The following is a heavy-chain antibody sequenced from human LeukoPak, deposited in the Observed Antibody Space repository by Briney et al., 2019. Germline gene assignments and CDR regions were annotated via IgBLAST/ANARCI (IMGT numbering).Heavy chain of an antibody. CDR3: ARHSRATTYYYYYMDV. CDR1: GYRFTSYW. D-gene: IGHD1-26*01. Sequence: GESLKISCKGSGYRFTSYWIGWVRQMPGKGLEWMGIIYPSDSTTRYSPSFQGQVTISADKSISTAYLQWSNLKASDTAMYYCARHSRATTYYYYYMDVWGKGTTVTVSS. V-gene: IGHV5-51*01. J-gene: IGHJ6*03. CDR2: IYPSDSTT.